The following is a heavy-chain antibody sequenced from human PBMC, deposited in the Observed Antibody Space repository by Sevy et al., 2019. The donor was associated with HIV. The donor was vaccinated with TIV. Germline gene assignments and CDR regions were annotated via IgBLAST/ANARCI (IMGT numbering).Heavy chain of an antibody. CDR3: ARNPSSKELYFDY. CDR2: IYYSGST. D-gene: IGHD3-10*01. J-gene: IGHJ4*02. V-gene: IGHV4-59*01. CDR1: GGSISSYY. Sequence: ETLSLTCTVSGGSISSYYWSWIRQPPGKGLEWIGYIYYSGSTNYNPSLKSRVTISVDTSKNQFSLKLSSVTAADTAVYYCARNPSSKELYFDYWGQGTLVTVSS.